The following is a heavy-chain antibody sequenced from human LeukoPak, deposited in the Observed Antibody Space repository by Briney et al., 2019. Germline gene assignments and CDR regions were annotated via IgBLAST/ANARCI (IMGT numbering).Heavy chain of an antibody. D-gene: IGHD6-13*01. Sequence: SVKVSCRASGYTFTSYGISWVRQAPGQGLEWMGGIIPIFGTANYAQKFQGRVTITTDESTSTAYMELSSLRSEDTAVYYCASSKYSSSWYRPGFDYWGQGTLVTVSS. CDR2: IIPIFGTA. J-gene: IGHJ4*02. CDR1: GYTFTSYG. CDR3: ASSKYSSSWYRPGFDY. V-gene: IGHV1-69*05.